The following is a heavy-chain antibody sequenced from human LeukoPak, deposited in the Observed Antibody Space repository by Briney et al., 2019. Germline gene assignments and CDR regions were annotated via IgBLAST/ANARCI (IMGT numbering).Heavy chain of an antibody. Sequence: SETLSLTCTVSGGSISSSSYYWGWIRQPPGKGLEWIGSINYSGSTYYNPSLKSRVTISVDTSKNQFSLKLSSVTAADTAVYYCARVSYYDFWSRMYYYYYMDVWGKGTTVTVSS. J-gene: IGHJ6*03. CDR2: INYSGST. V-gene: IGHV4-39*07. CDR3: ARVSYYDFWSRMYYYYYMDV. D-gene: IGHD3-3*01. CDR1: GGSISSSSYY.